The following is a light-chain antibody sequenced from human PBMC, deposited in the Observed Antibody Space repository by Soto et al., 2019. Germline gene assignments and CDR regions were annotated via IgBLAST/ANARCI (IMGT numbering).Light chain of an antibody. CDR3: HQRGDWPLT. V-gene: IGKV3-11*01. J-gene: IGKJ4*01. CDR2: DAS. CDR1: QSVTNS. Sequence: ITLTQSPGTLSLSPGERATLSCRASQSVTNSLAWFQQKPGQAPRLLIYDASKRPSGVPARFSGSGSGTDFTLTISSLEPEDFVVYYCHQRGDWPLTFGGGTTVEI.